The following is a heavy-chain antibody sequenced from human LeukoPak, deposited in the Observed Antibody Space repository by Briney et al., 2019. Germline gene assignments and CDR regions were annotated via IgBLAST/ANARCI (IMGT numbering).Heavy chain of an antibody. D-gene: IGHD2-21*02. CDR3: AKDLTVTAIGGPPRSVDY. CDR2: ISGSGGST. Sequence: GGSLRLSCAASGFTFSSYAMSWVRQAPGKGLEWVSAISGSGGSTYYADSVKGQFTISRDNSKNTLYLQMNSLRAEDTAVYYCAKDLTVTAIGGPPRSVDYWGQGTLVTVSS. J-gene: IGHJ4*02. CDR1: GFTFSSYA. V-gene: IGHV3-23*01.